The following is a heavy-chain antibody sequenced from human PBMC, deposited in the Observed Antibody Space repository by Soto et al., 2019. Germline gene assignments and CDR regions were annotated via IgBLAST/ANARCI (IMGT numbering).Heavy chain of an antibody. CDR3: AKDGGEDYGDYEGAYDY. CDR1: GFTFSSYG. CDR2: ISYDGSNK. V-gene: IGHV3-30*18. J-gene: IGHJ4*02. D-gene: IGHD4-17*01. Sequence: GGSLRLSCAASGFTFSSYGMHWVRQAPGKGLEWVAVISYDGSNKYYADSVKGRFTISRDNSKNTLYLQMNSLRAEDTAVYYCAKDGGEDYGDYEGAYDYWGQGTLVTVSS.